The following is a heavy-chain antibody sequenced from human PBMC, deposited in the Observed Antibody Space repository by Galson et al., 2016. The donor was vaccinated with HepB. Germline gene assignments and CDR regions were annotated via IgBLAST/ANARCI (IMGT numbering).Heavy chain of an antibody. CDR3: ARLFGGYIDY. Sequence: SLRLSCAASGFTHSNYAMSWVRQAPGKGLEWVSDISGSGITTYYADSVRGRFTISRDNSKKTVYLQMSSLRAEDTAVYYCARLFGGYIDYWGQGTLVTVSS. CDR2: ISGSGITT. CDR1: GFTHSNYA. V-gene: IGHV3-23*01. D-gene: IGHD2-15*01. J-gene: IGHJ4*02.